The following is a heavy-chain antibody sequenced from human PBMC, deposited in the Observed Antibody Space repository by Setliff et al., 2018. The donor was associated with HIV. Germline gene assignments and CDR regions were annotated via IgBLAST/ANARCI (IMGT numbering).Heavy chain of an antibody. V-gene: IGHV3-48*03. CDR1: GFTFSSYE. Sequence: GGSLRLSCAASGFTFSSYEMNWVRQAPGKGLEWISYISRGSTTLYYADSVKGRFTISRDNAKNSLYLQMNSLRVEDTAIYYCARDPREGGGSYWDYPDSWGQGTLVTVSS. D-gene: IGHD1-26*01. CDR2: ISRGSTTL. J-gene: IGHJ4*02. CDR3: ARDPREGGGSYWDYPDS.